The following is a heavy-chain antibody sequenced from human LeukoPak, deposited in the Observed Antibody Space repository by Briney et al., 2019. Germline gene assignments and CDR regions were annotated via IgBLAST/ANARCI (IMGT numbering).Heavy chain of an antibody. J-gene: IGHJ6*03. Sequence: GSLRLSCAASGFTFSNYEMNWVRQAPGKGLEWISHISNFGDIIHYADSVEGRFTISRDNDKNSIYLQMNSLRAEDTAVYYCAKDATPALGTVYMDVWGKGTTVTISS. D-gene: IGHD6-13*01. CDR2: ISNFGDII. V-gene: IGHV3-48*03. CDR3: AKDATPALGTVYMDV. CDR1: GFTFSNYE.